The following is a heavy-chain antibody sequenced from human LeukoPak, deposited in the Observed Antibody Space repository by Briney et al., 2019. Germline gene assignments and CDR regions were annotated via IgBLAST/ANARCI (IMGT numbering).Heavy chain of an antibody. J-gene: IGHJ3*01. D-gene: IGHD2-2*01. Sequence: GGSLRLSCTSATFTFGDYPLSWVRQAPGRGLEWIKGRFTFSRDDSKNIAYLQMNSLNTEDTAVYYCTRHQSPYLEAFDLWGQGTMVTVAS. CDR1: TFTFGDYP. V-gene: IGHV3-49*04. CDR3: TRHQSPYLEAFDL.